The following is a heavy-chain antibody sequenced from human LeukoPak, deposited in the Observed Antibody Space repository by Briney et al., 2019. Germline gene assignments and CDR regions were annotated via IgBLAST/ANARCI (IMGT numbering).Heavy chain of an antibody. V-gene: IGHV3-15*07. Sequence: GGSLRLSCGAYGFTFTNACPQSLRQAPGKGLEWIGRIKSNLYLGATDFAAPFEGRFTISRDDSKNTMYLQIDSLKTDDTAVYYCETDWVSAKDYLRAFELWGQGTMVIVSS. CDR3: ETDWVSAKDYLRAFEL. D-gene: IGHD3-16*01. J-gene: IGHJ3*01. CDR1: GFTFTNAC. CDR2: IKSNLYLGAT.